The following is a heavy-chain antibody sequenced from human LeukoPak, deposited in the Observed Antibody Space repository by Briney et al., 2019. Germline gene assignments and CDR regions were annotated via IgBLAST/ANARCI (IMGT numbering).Heavy chain of an antibody. CDR2: ISGSGGTT. V-gene: IGHV3-23*01. Sequence: GGSLRLSCAASGFTFSNYGMSWVRQAPGKGLEWVSGISGSGGTTHYADSVKGRFTISRDNAKNSLYLQMNSLRAEDTAVYYCARSTGLIDYWGQGTLVTVSS. CDR3: ARSTGLIDY. J-gene: IGHJ4*02. CDR1: GFTFSNYG. D-gene: IGHD1-1*01.